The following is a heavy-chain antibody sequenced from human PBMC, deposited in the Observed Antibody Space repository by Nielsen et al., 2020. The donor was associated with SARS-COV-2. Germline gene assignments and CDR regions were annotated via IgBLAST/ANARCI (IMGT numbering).Heavy chain of an antibody. D-gene: IGHD2-15*01. Sequence: GESLKISCAASGITFSSYAMSWVRQAPGKGLEWVSSISGSGGGTYYADSVKGRFTISRDNSKNTLYLQMNSLRAEDTAVYYCAKDEEYCSGGSCYGPGFDYWGQGTLVTVSS. CDR2: ISGSGGGT. J-gene: IGHJ4*02. CDR3: AKDEEYCSGGSCYGPGFDY. V-gene: IGHV3-23*01. CDR1: GITFSSYA.